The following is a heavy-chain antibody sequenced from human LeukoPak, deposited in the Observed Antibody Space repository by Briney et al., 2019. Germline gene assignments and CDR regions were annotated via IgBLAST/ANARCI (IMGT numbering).Heavy chain of an antibody. J-gene: IGHJ2*01. CDR2: IYYSGST. V-gene: IGHV4-59*01. Sequence: PSETLSLTCTVSGGSISSYYWSWIRQPPGKGLEWIGYIYYSGSTNYNPSLKSRVTISVDTSKNQFSLKLSSVTAADTAVYYCARAVVKFWYFDLWGRGTLITVSS. CDR1: GGSISSYY. CDR3: ARAVVKFWYFDL. D-gene: IGHD3-22*01.